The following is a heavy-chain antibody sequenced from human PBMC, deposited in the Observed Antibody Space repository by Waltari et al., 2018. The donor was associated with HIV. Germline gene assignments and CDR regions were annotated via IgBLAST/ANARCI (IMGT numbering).Heavy chain of an antibody. Sequence: QVQLQQWGAGLLKPSETLSLTCAVYGGSFSGYYWSWIRQPPGKGLEWIGEINQSGSTNYNPSLKSRVTISVDTSKNQFSLKLSSVTAADTAVYYCARVGTTVTTSWFDPWGQGTLVTVSS. CDR2: INQSGST. J-gene: IGHJ5*02. CDR1: GGSFSGYY. CDR3: ARVGTTVTTSWFDP. D-gene: IGHD4-17*01. V-gene: IGHV4-34*01.